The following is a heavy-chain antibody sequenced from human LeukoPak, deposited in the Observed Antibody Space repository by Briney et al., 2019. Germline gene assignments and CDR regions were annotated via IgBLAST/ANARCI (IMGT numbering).Heavy chain of an antibody. Sequence: SETLSLTCVVSGYSISSSYWWGWIRQPPGKGLEWIGHIYHSGSTYYNPSLKSRVTMSVDMSKKQFSLKLSSVTAADAAVYYCARGVSVIAFDYWGQGTLVTVSS. CDR2: IYHSGST. D-gene: IGHD3-10*01. CDR3: ARGVSVIAFDY. V-gene: IGHV4-28*03. CDR1: GYSISSSYW. J-gene: IGHJ4*02.